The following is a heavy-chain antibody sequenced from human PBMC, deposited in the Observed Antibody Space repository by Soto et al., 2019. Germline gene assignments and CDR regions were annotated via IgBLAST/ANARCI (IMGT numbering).Heavy chain of an antibody. V-gene: IGHV3-66*01. CDR1: GFTVSSNY. Sequence: EVQLVESGGGLVQPGGSLRLSCAASGFTVSSNYMSWVRQAPGKGLEWVSVIYSGGSTYYADSVKGRFTISRDNSKNTLYRQMNTLRAEDTAVYYCAREVEMATIDYWGQGTLVTVSS. CDR2: IYSGGST. CDR3: AREVEMATIDY. J-gene: IGHJ4*02. D-gene: IGHD5-12*01.